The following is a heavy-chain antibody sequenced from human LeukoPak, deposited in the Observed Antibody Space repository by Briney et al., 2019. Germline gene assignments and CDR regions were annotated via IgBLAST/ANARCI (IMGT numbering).Heavy chain of an antibody. Sequence: GRSLRLSCAASGFTFSSYGMHWVRQAPGKGLEWVAVISYDGSNKYYADSVKGRFTISRDNSKNTLYLQMNSLRAEDTAVYYFEKEGGSSSWSYFNYWGQGTLVTVSS. V-gene: IGHV3-30*18. CDR3: EKEGGSSSWSYFNY. J-gene: IGHJ4*02. CDR2: ISYDGSNK. CDR1: GFTFSSYG. D-gene: IGHD6-13*01.